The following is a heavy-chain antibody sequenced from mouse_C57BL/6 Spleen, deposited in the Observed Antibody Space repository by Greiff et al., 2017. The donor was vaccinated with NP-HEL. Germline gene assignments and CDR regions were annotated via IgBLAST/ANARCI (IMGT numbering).Heavy chain of an antibody. CDR2: INPGSGGT. D-gene: IGHD2-1*01. V-gene: IGHV1-54*01. J-gene: IGHJ4*01. CDR1: GYAFTNYL. CDR3: ARNYYGPEGY. Sequence: QVQLQQSGAELVRPGTSVKVSCKASGYAFTNYLIEWVKQRPGQGLEWIGVINPGSGGTNYNEKFKGKATLTADNSSSTAYMQLSSLTSEDSAVYFCARNYYGPEGYWGQGTSVTVSS.